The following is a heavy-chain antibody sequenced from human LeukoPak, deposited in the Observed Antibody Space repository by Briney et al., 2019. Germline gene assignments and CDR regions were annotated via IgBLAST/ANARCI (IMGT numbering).Heavy chain of an antibody. J-gene: IGHJ4*02. D-gene: IGHD4-17*01. CDR1: GYTFTSYG. CDR3: ARGRTTVTSSLYYFDY. CDR2: INPNSGGT. Sequence: VASVKVSCKASGYTFTSYGISWVRQAPGQGLEWMGWINPNSGGTNYAQKFQGRVTMTRDTSISTAYMELSRLRSDDTAVYYCARGRTTVTSSLYYFDYWGQGTLVTVSS. V-gene: IGHV1-2*02.